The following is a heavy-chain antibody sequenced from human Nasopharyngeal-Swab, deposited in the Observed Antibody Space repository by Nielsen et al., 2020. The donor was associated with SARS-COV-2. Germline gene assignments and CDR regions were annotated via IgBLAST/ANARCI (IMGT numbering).Heavy chain of an antibody. D-gene: IGHD5-18*01. Sequence: GESLKISCAASGFTFSSYAMSWVRQAPGKGLEWVSAISGSGGSTYYADSVKGRLTISRDNSKNTLYLQMNSLRAEDTAVYYCAKDPRNTAMVNYFDYWGQGTLVTVSS. CDR1: GFTFSSYA. CDR2: ISGSGGST. CDR3: AKDPRNTAMVNYFDY. J-gene: IGHJ4*02. V-gene: IGHV3-23*01.